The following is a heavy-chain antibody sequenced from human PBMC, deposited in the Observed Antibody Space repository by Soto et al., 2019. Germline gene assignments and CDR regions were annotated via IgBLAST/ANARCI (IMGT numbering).Heavy chain of an antibody. J-gene: IGHJ5*02. Sequence: GEFLKISCTGFGYTFTTFWIGWVRQMPGEGLEWIGIIYPGDSDARYSPSFQGQVTMSVDKSITTAYLQWSSLKASDSATYYCARGYCTASICDPWFDPWGQGTLVTVSS. CDR1: GYTFTTFW. CDR2: IYPGDSDA. V-gene: IGHV5-51*01. CDR3: ARGYCTASICDPWFDP. D-gene: IGHD2-8*02.